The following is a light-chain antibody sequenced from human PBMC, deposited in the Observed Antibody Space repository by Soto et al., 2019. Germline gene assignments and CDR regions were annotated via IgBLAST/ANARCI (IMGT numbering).Light chain of an antibody. CDR3: QQYGSSPSIT. J-gene: IGKJ5*01. V-gene: IGKV3-20*01. CDR1: QSVSNNY. Sequence: EIVLTQSPGTLSLSPGERATLSCRASQSVSNNYLAWYQQKPGQAPRLLIYGASARATGIPDRFSGSGSGRDFTLTISRLEPADFAVYYCQQYGSSPSITFGQGTRLEIK. CDR2: GAS.